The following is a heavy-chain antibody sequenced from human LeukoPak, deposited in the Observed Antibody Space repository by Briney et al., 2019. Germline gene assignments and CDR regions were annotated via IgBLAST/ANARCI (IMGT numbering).Heavy chain of an antibody. D-gene: IGHD6-19*01. V-gene: IGHV4-59*01. CDR2: IYYSGST. Sequence: PSETLSLTCTVSGGSISSYYWSWIRQPPGKGLEWIGYIYYSGSTNYNPSLKSRVTISVGTSKNQFSLKLSSVTAADTAVYYCARALEDSSGNWFDPWGQGTLVTVSS. CDR3: ARALEDSSGNWFDP. J-gene: IGHJ5*02. CDR1: GGSISSYY.